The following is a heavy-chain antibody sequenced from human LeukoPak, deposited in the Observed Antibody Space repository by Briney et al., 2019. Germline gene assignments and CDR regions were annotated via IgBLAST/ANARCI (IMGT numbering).Heavy chain of an antibody. CDR1: GGSISSNNW. CDR3: ARRRIAAAGTWFDP. V-gene: IGHV4-4*02. D-gene: IGHD6-13*01. CDR2: IYHSGST. Sequence: SGTLSLTCAVSGGSISSNNWLSWVRQPPGKGLEWIGEIYHSGSTNYIPSLKSRVTISVDTSKNQFSLKLSSVTAADTAVYYCARRRIAAAGTWFDPWGQGTLVTVSS. J-gene: IGHJ5*02.